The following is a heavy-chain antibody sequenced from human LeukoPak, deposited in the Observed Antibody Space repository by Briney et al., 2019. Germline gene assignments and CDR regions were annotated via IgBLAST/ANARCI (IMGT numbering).Heavy chain of an antibody. Sequence: PGGSLRLSCAAPGFIVRSYYMSWVRQAPGKGLERVSVIYTGGTTNYADSVKDRFTISRDNSKNTLYLQMNSLRAEDTAVYYCARDRGGDGYSGDAFDIWGQGTMVTVSS. V-gene: IGHV3-66*01. J-gene: IGHJ3*02. CDR3: ARDRGGDGYSGDAFDI. D-gene: IGHD5-24*01. CDR1: GFIVRSYY. CDR2: IYTGGTT.